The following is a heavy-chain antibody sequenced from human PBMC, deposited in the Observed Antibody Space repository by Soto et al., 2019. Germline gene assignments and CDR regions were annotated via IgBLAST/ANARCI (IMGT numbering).Heavy chain of an antibody. J-gene: IGHJ4*02. Sequence: PVGSLRLSCAASGFTFEDSAMNWVRQGPVKGLEWVSRISWNSGTYYADSVKGRFTISRDNSKNTLYLQMDSLRPEDTAVYYCARASYYGAAVDYWGQGTLVTVSS. D-gene: IGHD3-10*01. CDR1: GFTFEDSA. CDR2: ISWNSGT. V-gene: IGHV3-23*01. CDR3: ARASYYGAAVDY.